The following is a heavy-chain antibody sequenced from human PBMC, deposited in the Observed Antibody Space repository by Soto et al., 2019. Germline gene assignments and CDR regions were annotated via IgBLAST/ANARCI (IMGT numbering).Heavy chain of an antibody. CDR2: ISGTGGST. CDR3: AKVSRWTTAIFQDNVQFYYGMDV. D-gene: IGHD2-21*02. CDR1: GFTFSYYA. V-gene: IGHV3-23*01. J-gene: IGHJ6*02. Sequence: GGSLRLSCAASGFTFSYYAMTWVRQAPGKGLEWVSAISGTGGSTYYADSVKGRFTISRDNSKNTLYLQMSSLRAEDTAIYYCAKVSRWTTAIFQDNVQFYYGMDVWGQGTTVTVSS.